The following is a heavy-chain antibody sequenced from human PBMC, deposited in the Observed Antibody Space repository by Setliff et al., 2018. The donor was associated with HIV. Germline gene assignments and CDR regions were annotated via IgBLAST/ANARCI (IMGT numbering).Heavy chain of an antibody. V-gene: IGHV4-59*01. CDR1: GGSITSYY. D-gene: IGHD5-18*01. J-gene: IGHJ6*03. CDR3: ARGAGYSYFDYSYYYMDV. Sequence: SETLSLTCTVSGGSITSYYWSWIRQPPGKGLEWIGYIFYSGSTNYNPSLKSRVTISVDTTKSQISLKLSSVTAADTAVYYCARGAGYSYFDYSYYYMDVWGKGTTVTVSS. CDR2: IFYSGST.